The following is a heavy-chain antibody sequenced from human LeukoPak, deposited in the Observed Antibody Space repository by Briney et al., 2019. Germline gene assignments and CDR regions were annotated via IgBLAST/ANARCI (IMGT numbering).Heavy chain of an antibody. CDR1: GGSISSYY. CDR3: ARLSSSGWYAVDY. CDR2: MYYSGST. D-gene: IGHD6-19*01. V-gene: IGHV4-59*01. J-gene: IGHJ4*02. Sequence: PSETLSLTCTVSGGSISSYYWSWIRQPPGKGLEWIGYMYYSGSTNYNPSLKSRVTISVDTSKTHFSLKLTSVTAADTAVYYCARLSSSGWYAVDYWGQGTLVTVSS.